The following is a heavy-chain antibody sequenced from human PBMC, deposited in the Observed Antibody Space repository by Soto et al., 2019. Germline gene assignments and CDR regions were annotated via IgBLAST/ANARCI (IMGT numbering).Heavy chain of an antibody. J-gene: IGHJ6*02. CDR3: AASIFYYGMDV. V-gene: IGHV5-51*01. Sequence: PGGPLKNSRKGSGYTFTNYCVERVSRLPGKRPEWGGIIYPGDPHTKYNPSCQGQVTIAADKAIHTTYLQWRSLKASDTAIYYCAASIFYYGMDVWGQGTTVNVSS. CDR2: IYPGDPHT. CDR1: GYTFTNYC.